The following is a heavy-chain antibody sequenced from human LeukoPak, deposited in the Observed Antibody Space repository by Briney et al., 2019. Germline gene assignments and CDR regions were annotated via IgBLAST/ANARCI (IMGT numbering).Heavy chain of an antibody. CDR3: ATPGGAYDGFDY. J-gene: IGHJ4*02. CDR2: ISSGSDYT. CDR1: GFIFSDYY. Sequence: GGSLRLSCAASGFIFSDYYMSWIRRAPGKGLEWISYISSGSDYTNYADSVKGRFTISRGNAKNSLYLQLNSLRADDTAVYYCATPGGAYDGFDYWGQGTLVTVSS. D-gene: IGHD5-12*01. V-gene: IGHV3-11*03.